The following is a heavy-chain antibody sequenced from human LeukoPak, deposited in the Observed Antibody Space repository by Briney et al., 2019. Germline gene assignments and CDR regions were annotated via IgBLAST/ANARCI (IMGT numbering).Heavy chain of an antibody. V-gene: IGHV3-21*04. D-gene: IGHD3-16*02. CDR1: GFTFSSYS. CDR2: ISSSSSYI. CDR3: ARDYRYYYYMDV. J-gene: IGHJ6*03. Sequence: GGSLRLSCAASGFTFSSYSMNWVRQAPGKGLEWVSSISSSSSYIYYADSVKGRFTISRDNAKNSLYLQMNSLRAEDTALYHCARDYRYYYYMDVWGKGTTVTVSS.